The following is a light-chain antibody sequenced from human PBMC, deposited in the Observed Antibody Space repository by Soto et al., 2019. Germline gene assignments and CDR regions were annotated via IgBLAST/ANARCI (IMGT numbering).Light chain of an antibody. J-gene: IGKJ1*01. CDR2: AAS. CDR3: LQDYNYPWT. CDR1: QGIRND. V-gene: IGKV1-6*01. Sequence: ALQMTQSPSSMSASVGDRVTITCRASQGIRNDLGWYQQKPGKAPKLLIFAASSLQSGVPSRFSGSGSGTDFTLTISSLQPEDFATYCCLQDYNYPWTFGQGTKVEIK.